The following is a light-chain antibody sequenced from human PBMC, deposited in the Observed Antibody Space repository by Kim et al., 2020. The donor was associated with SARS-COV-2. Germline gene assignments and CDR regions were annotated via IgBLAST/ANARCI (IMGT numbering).Light chain of an antibody. J-gene: IGKJ1*01. CDR3: QQYNNWPPWT. V-gene: IGKV3-15*01. CDR1: QSVSSN. Sequence: PGERATLSCRASQSVSSNLAWYQQKPGQAPRLLIYGAATRATGIPARFSGSGSGTEFTLTISSLQSEDFAVYYCQQYNNWPPWTFGQGTKVDIK. CDR2: GAA.